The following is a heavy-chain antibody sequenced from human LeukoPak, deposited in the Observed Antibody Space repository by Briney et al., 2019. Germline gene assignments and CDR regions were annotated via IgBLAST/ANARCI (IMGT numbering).Heavy chain of an antibody. CDR2: ISGSGGST. D-gene: IGHD6-19*01. CDR3: AKDYRGWPTFDY. V-gene: IGHV3-23*01. J-gene: IGHJ4*02. CDR1: GFTFTSHW. Sequence: GGSLRLSCAASGFTFTSHWMHWVRQAPGKGLEWVSAISGSGGSTYYADSVKGRFTISRDNSKNTLYLQMNSLRAEDTAVYYCAKDYRGWPTFDYWGQGTLVTVSS.